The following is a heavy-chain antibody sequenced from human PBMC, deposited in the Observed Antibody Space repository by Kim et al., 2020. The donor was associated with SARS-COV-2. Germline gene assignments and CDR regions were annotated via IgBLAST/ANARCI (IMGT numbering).Heavy chain of an antibody. D-gene: IGHD6-19*01. J-gene: IGHJ4*02. CDR2: ISGSGGST. Sequence: GGSLRLSCAASGFTFSSYAMSWVRQAPGKGLEWLSTISGSGGSTYDTDSVKGRFTISRDNSKNTLYLQMSSLRAEDTAVYYCAKDPRVAGTGGYYFDYWGQGTLVTVSS. V-gene: IGHV3-23*01. CDR1: GFTFSSYA. CDR3: AKDPRVAGTGGYYFDY.